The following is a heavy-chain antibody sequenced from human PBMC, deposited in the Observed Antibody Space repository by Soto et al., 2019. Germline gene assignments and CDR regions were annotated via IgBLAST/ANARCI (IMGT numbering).Heavy chain of an antibody. V-gene: IGHV3-73*01. D-gene: IGHD6-19*01. Sequence: EVQLVESGGGLVQPGGSLKLSCAASGFTFSGSAMHWVRQASGKGLEWVGRIRSKANNYATTYAASVTGRFTFSRDDSKNTAYLQMTSLETEDTAVYYCTRLSYSNGWLFDYWGQGALVTVSS. J-gene: IGHJ4*02. CDR3: TRLSYSNGWLFDY. CDR1: GFTFSGSA. CDR2: IRSKANNYAT.